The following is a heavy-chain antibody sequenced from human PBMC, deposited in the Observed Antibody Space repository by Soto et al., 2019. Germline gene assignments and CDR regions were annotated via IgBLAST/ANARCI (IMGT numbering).Heavy chain of an antibody. Sequence: QVQLVESGGGVVQPGRSLRLSSAASGFTFSSYGMHWVRQAPGKGLEWVAVISSDGSDKNYADSVKGRFSISRDNSRNTLFLQMNSLRPEETAVFYCAKEPYDSTGFYYSFHHWGQGTLVTVSS. D-gene: IGHD3-22*01. CDR2: ISSDGSDK. J-gene: IGHJ4*02. V-gene: IGHV3-30*18. CDR3: AKEPYDSTGFYYSFHH. CDR1: GFTFSSYG.